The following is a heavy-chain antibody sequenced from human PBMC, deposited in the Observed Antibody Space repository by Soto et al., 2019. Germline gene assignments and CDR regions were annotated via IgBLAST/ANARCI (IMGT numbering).Heavy chain of an antibody. CDR2: ISSSSSYI. CDR3: ARDSADYSNYDWFDP. Sequence: EVQLVESGGGLVKPGGSLRLSCAASGFTFSSYSMNWVRQAPGKGLEWVSSISSSSSYIYYADSVKGRFTISRDNAKNSLYLQMNSLRAEDTAVYYFARDSADYSNYDWFDPWGQGTLVTVSS. D-gene: IGHD4-4*01. J-gene: IGHJ5*02. V-gene: IGHV3-21*01. CDR1: GFTFSSYS.